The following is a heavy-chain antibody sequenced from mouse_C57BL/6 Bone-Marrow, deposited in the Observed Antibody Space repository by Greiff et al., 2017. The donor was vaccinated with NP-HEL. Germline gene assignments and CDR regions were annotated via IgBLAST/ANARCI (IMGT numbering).Heavy chain of an antibody. V-gene: IGHV7-3*01. Sequence: EVHLVESGGGLVQPGGSLSLSCAASGFTFTDYYMSWVRQPPGKELEWLGFIRNKANGYTTEYSVSVKGRFTISRDNSQSILYLQMHALRAVDSATYYCARWRLSYDGWGQGTTLTVSS. J-gene: IGHJ2*01. CDR3: ARWRLSYDG. CDR1: GFTFTDYY. CDR2: IRNKANGYTT. D-gene: IGHD2-4*01.